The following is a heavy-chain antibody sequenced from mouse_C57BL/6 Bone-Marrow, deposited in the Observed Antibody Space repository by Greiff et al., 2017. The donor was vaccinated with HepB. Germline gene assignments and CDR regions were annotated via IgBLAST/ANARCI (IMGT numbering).Heavy chain of an antibody. CDR3: ASGTIVTRYYAMDH. J-gene: IGHJ4*01. V-gene: IGHV1-81*01. Sequence: VQLQQSGAELARPGASVKLSCKASGYTFTSYGISWVKQRTGQGLEWIGEIYPRSGNTYYNEKFKGKATLTADKSSSTAYMELRSLTSEDSAVCFCASGTIVTRYYAMDHWVQGTSVTVTS. CDR2: IYPRSGNT. D-gene: IGHD2-5*01. CDR1: GYTFTSYG.